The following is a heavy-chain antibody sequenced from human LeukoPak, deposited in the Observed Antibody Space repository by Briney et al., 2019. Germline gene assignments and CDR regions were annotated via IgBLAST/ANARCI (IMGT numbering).Heavy chain of an antibody. CDR2: IKSDGSST. CDR3: ARGGSGSGWYEPRDY. V-gene: IGHV3-74*01. CDR1: GFTFSNYW. D-gene: IGHD6-19*01. Sequence: QPGGSLRLSCAASGFTFSNYWMHWVRQAPGKGLVWVSRIKSDGSSTNYADSVKGRFTISRDNAKNTLYLQMNSLRAEDTAVYYCARGGSGSGWYEPRDYWGQGTLVTVSS. J-gene: IGHJ4*02.